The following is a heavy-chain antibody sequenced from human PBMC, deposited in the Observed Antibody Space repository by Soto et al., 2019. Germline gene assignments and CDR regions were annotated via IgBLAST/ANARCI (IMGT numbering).Heavy chain of an antibody. CDR3: ARGSRVNHPGGRGYGWFDP. D-gene: IGHD5-12*01. J-gene: IGHJ5*02. Sequence: SVKVSCKASGYTFTSYAMHWVRQAPGQRLEWMGWINAGNGNTKYSQKFQGRVTITRDTSASTAYMELSSLRSEDTAVYYCARGSRVNHPGGRGYGWFDPSGQGTLVTVS. CDR2: INAGNGNT. CDR1: GYTFTSYA. V-gene: IGHV1-3*01.